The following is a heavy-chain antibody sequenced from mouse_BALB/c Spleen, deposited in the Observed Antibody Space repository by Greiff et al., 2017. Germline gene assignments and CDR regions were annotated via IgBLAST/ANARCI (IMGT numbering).Heavy chain of an antibody. CDR2: ISYSGST. CDR3: AREGNYDVAMDY. V-gene: IGHV3-2*02. Sequence: EVKLMESGPGLVKPSQSLSLTCTVTGYSITSDYAWNWIRQFPGNKLEWMGYISYSGSTSYNPSLKSRISITRDTSKNQFFLQLNSVTTEDTATYYCAREGNYDVAMDYWGQGTSVTVSS. CDR1: GYSITSDYA. D-gene: IGHD2-4*01. J-gene: IGHJ4*01.